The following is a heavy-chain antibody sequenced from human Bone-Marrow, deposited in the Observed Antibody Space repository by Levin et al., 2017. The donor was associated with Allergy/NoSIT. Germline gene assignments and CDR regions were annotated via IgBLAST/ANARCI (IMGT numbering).Heavy chain of an antibody. Sequence: SETLSLTCSVSGGSVSSDRYYWSWIRQPPGKGLEWIGYISYTGSANYNPSLKTRVTISVDTSKNQLSLKLSSMTAADTAVYYCARPSGNMVRPVGAFDRWGPGTMVSVSS. CDR2: ISYTGSA. V-gene: IGHV4-61*01. CDR1: GGSVSSDRYY. CDR3: ARPSGNMVRPVGAFDR. J-gene: IGHJ3*01. D-gene: IGHD3-10*01.